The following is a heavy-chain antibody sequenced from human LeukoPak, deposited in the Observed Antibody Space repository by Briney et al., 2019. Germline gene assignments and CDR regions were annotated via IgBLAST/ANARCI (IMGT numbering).Heavy chain of an antibody. V-gene: IGHV3-9*03. Sequence: GRSLRLXCGASGFNFDVYAMHWVRQAPGRGRECVSGIGWNSGSTGSANSVKGRFTISRDNAKNSLYLQMNSLRAEDMALYYCAKDVSLGYCSGGTGSAHFDHWGQGTLVTVSS. CDR1: GFNFDVYA. CDR2: IGWNSGST. J-gene: IGHJ4*02. CDR3: AKDVSLGYCSGGTGSAHFDH. D-gene: IGHD2-15*01.